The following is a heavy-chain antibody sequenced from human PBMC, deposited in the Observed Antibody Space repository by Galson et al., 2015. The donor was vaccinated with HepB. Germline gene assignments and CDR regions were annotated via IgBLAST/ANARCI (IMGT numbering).Heavy chain of an antibody. D-gene: IGHD3-16*01. CDR3: AGGVGGQRGVMDV. CDR2: IYPGDSDT. J-gene: IGHJ6*02. Sequence: QSGAEVKKPGESLKISCKGSGYSFSNFWIGWVRQMPGKGLEWMGIIYPGDSDTRYSPSFQGQVSISADKSISTAFLQWSSLKGSDTAVYYCAGGVGGQRGVMDVWGQGTTVIVSS. CDR1: GYSFSNFW. V-gene: IGHV5-51*01.